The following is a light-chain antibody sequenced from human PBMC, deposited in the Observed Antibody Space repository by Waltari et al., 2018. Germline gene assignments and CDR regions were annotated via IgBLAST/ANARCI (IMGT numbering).Light chain of an antibody. V-gene: IGLV2-23*01. J-gene: IGLJ1*01. Sequence: QSALTQPASVSGSPGQSITIPCTETSSDVGNYNVVSWYQHHPGKAPKRMIYEGNKRPAWVSDRFAGSKSGNRASLTISGLQAEDEADYYCCSYASSSGYVFGTGTEVTVL. CDR2: EGN. CDR3: CSYASSSGYV. CDR1: SSDVGNYNV.